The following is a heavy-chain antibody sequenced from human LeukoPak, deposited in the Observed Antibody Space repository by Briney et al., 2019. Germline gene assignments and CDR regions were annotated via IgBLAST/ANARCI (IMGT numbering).Heavy chain of an antibody. D-gene: IGHD2-15*01. Sequence: GGSLRLSCLASGFTFSTYWMNWVRQPPGKGLERVGTISPDGSDKYYVDSVKGRFTISRDNAKTSLYLQINRLRADATALYFCARGIVVVVGASDHFDYWGQGTLITVSS. CDR2: ISPDGSDK. J-gene: IGHJ4*02. V-gene: IGHV3-7*01. CDR1: GFTFSTYW. CDR3: ARGIVVVVGASDHFDY.